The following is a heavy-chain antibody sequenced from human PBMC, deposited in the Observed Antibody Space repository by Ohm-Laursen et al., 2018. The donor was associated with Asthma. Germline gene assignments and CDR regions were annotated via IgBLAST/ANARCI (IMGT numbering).Heavy chain of an antibody. Sequence: LSLTCAVYGGSFSGYYMSWIRQAPGKGLEWVSYISGSSSYTNYADSVKGRFTISRDNAKNSLYLQMNSLRAEDTAVYYCARDISDYYYYGMDVWGQGTTVTVSS. CDR2: ISGSSSYT. D-gene: IGHD1-14*01. CDR1: GGSFSGYY. J-gene: IGHJ6*02. CDR3: ARDISDYYYYGMDV. V-gene: IGHV3-11*06.